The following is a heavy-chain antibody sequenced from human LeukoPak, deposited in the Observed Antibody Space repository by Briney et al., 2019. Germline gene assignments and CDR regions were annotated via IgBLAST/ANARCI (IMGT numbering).Heavy chain of an antibody. CDR3: AKDAHPIRAEYYFDY. CDR1: GFTFSSYG. Sequence: GGSLRLSCAASGFTFSSYGMHWVRQAPGKGLEWVAFIRYDGSNKYYADSVKGRFTISRDNSKNTLYLQMNSLRAEDTAVYYCAKDAHPIRAEYYFDYWGQGTLVTVSS. D-gene: IGHD5-12*01. CDR2: IRYDGSNK. V-gene: IGHV3-30*02. J-gene: IGHJ4*02.